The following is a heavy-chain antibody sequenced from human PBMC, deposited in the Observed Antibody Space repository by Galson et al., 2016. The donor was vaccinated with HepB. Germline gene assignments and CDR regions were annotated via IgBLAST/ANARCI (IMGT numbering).Heavy chain of an antibody. Sequence: SLRLSCAASGFTFINYGMHWVRQAPGKGLEWVALIRYDGTNKYYADSVKGRLTISRDNSKNTVYLQMNSLRAEDTAVYYCAKDGGDGYNFPYYYGMDVWGQGTTVTVSS. CDR3: AKDGGDGYNFPYYYGMDV. J-gene: IGHJ6*02. CDR2: IRYDGTNK. D-gene: IGHD5-24*01. CDR1: GFTFINYG. V-gene: IGHV3-30*02.